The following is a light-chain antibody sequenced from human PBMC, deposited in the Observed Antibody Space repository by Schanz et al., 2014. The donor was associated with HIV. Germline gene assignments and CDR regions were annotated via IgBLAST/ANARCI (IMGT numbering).Light chain of an antibody. CDR2: GAS. Sequence: EIVLTQSPGTLSLSPGERATLSCRASQSVSDNYLAWYQQKPGQAPRLLIYGASSRATGIPDRFSGSGSGTDFTLTVSSLQAEDVAVYYCQQRSNWPKTFGQGTKVEIK. CDR3: QQRSNWPKT. V-gene: IGKV3D-20*02. CDR1: QSVSDNY. J-gene: IGKJ1*01.